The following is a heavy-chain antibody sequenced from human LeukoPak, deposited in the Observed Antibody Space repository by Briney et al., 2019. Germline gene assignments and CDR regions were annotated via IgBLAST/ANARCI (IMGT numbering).Heavy chain of an antibody. CDR2: ISSSSSYI. J-gene: IGHJ4*02. D-gene: IGHD3-16*01. CDR1: GFTFSSHA. CDR3: ARDFGEDYAEGYFDY. V-gene: IGHV3-21*01. Sequence: GGTLRLSCAVSGFTFSSHAMSWVRQASGKGLEWVSSISSSSSYIYYADSVKGRFTISRDNAKNSLYLQMNSLRAEDTAVYYCARDFGEDYAEGYFDYWGQGTLVTVSS.